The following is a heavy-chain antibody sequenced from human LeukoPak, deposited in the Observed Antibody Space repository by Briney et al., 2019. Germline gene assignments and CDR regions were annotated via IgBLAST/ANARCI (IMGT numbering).Heavy chain of an antibody. D-gene: IGHD6-13*01. CDR1: GFTVRSNY. V-gene: IGHV3-53*01. CDR3: ARVKVAVAGIGWFDP. Sequence: PGGSLRPSCVASGFTVRSNYMSWVRQAPGRGLEWGSVVYSGGTTYYADSVKGRFTISRDNSKNTLYLQMNSLRAEDTAVYYCARVKVAVAGIGWFDPWGQGSLVTVSS. CDR2: VYSGGTT. J-gene: IGHJ5*02.